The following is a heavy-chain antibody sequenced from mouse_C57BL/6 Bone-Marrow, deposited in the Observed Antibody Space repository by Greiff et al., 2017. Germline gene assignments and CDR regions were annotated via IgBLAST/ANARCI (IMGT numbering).Heavy chain of an antibody. CDR3: AKRYYGRGAWFAY. CDR2: ISYDGSN. V-gene: IGHV3-6*01. CDR1: GYSITSGYY. D-gene: IGHD1-1*01. J-gene: IGHJ3*01. Sequence: EVQLQESGPGLVKPSQSLSLTCSVTGYSITSGYYWNWIRQFPGNKLEWMGYISYDGSNNYNPSLKNRISITRDTSKNQFFLKLNSVTTEDTATYYCAKRYYGRGAWFAYWGQGTLVTVSA.